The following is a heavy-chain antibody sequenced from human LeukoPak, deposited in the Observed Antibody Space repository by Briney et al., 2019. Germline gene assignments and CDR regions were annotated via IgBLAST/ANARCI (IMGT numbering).Heavy chain of an antibody. Sequence: ASVKVSCKASGYTFASYGISWVRQAPGQGLEWMGWISAYNGNTGYAQKLQGRVTMTTDTSTSTAYMDLRSLRSDDTAVYYCARDPAIAVAGKGYFQHWGQGTLVTVSS. D-gene: IGHD6-19*01. CDR3: ARDPAIAVAGKGYFQH. J-gene: IGHJ1*01. V-gene: IGHV1-18*01. CDR2: ISAYNGNT. CDR1: GYTFASYG.